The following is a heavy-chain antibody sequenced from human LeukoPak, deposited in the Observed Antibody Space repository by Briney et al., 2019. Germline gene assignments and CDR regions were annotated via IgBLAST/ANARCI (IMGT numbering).Heavy chain of an antibody. CDR1: GGTFSSYA. J-gene: IGHJ4*02. CDR2: IIPIFGTA. Sequence: SVRVSCKASGGTFSSYAISWVRQAPGQGLEWMGGIIPIFGTANYAQKFQGRVTITADESTSTAYMELSSLRSEDTAVYYCARSNYYGSGSYYFEDYWGQGTLVTVSS. D-gene: IGHD3-10*01. CDR3: ARSNYYGSGSYYFEDY. V-gene: IGHV1-69*13.